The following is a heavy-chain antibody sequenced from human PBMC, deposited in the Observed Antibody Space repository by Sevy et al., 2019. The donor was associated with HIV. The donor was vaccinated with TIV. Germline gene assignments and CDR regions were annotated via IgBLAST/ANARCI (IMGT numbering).Heavy chain of an antibody. Sequence: ASVKVSCQASGYTFTGYYMHWVRPAPAQGLEWMGRINPNSGGTNYAPNFQGRVTMTRETSINTAYMELSRLRSDDTAVDYCARHDPGDSVVGPAALDWFDPWGQGTLVTVSS. CDR1: GYTFTGYY. J-gene: IGHJ5*02. CDR2: INPNSGGT. CDR3: ARHDPGDSVVGPAALDWFDP. V-gene: IGHV1-2*06. D-gene: IGHD2-2*01.